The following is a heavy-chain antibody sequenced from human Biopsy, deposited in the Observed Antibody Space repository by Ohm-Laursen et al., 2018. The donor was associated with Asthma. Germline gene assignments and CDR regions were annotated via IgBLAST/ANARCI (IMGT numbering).Heavy chain of an antibody. Sequence: SDTLSPTCTVSGDAMSTSGSYWGWIRQSPGKGLEWIGSIYYSGRTYYNPSLESRVTISADTSKNHFSLKVTSVTAADTAVYYCARAVSSSSYWYFDLWGRGDLVTVSS. CDR1: GDAMSTSGSY. J-gene: IGHJ2*01. V-gene: IGHV4-39*02. CDR2: IYYSGRT. D-gene: IGHD6-6*01. CDR3: ARAVSSSSYWYFDL.